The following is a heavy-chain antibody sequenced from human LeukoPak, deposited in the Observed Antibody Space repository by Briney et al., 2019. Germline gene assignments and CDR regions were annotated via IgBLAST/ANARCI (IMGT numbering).Heavy chain of an antibody. CDR1: GGSISSSNW. Sequence: SETLSLTCAVSGGSISSSNWWSWVRQPPGKGLEWIGEIYHSGSTNYNPSLNSRVTISVDKSKNQFSLKLSSVTAADTAVYYCARTGSGNYAINSYYGMDVWGQGTTVTVSS. V-gene: IGHV4-4*02. CDR2: IYHSGST. CDR3: ARTGSGNYAINSYYGMDV. D-gene: IGHD3-10*01. J-gene: IGHJ6*02.